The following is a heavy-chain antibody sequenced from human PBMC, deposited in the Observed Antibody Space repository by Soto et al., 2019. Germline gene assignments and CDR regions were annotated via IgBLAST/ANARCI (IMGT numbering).Heavy chain of an antibody. J-gene: IGHJ4*02. CDR3: ARHEAPSGWYFDY. Sequence: PSETLSLTCTVSGGSISSSSYYWGWIRQPPGKGLEWIGSIYYSGSTSYNPSLKSRVTISVDTSKNQFSLKLSSVTAADTAVYYCARHEAPSGWYFDYWGQGTLVTVSS. CDR2: IYYSGST. CDR1: GGSISSSSYY. D-gene: IGHD6-19*01. V-gene: IGHV4-39*01.